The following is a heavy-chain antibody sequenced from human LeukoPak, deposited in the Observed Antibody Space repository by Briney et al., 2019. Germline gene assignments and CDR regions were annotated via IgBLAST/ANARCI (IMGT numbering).Heavy chain of an antibody. D-gene: IGHD3-22*01. Sequence: GGSLRLSCAASGFTFSSYEINWVRQTPGKGLEWISYVSSSGSTIYYADFVKGRFTISRDNAKNSLYLQMNSLRAEDTAIYYCARVRYFDSTGTLDYWGQGTLVTVSS. V-gene: IGHV3-48*03. J-gene: IGHJ4*02. CDR1: GFTFSSYE. CDR2: VSSSGSTI. CDR3: ARVRYFDSTGTLDY.